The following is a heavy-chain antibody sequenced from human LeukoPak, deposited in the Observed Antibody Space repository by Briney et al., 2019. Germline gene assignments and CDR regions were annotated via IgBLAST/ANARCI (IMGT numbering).Heavy chain of an antibody. D-gene: IGHD5-18*01. CDR2: IYYSGST. Sequence: SETLSLTCTVSGGSISSSSYYWGWIRQPPGKGLEWIGSIYYSGSTYYNPSLKSRVTISVDTSKNRFSLKLSSVTAADTAVYYCARQAPGYSYGYVYWGQGTLVTVSS. V-gene: IGHV4-39*01. J-gene: IGHJ4*02. CDR3: ARQAPGYSYGYVY. CDR1: GGSISSSSYY.